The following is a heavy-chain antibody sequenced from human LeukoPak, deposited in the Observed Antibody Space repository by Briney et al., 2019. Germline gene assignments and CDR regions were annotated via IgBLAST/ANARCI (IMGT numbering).Heavy chain of an antibody. Sequence: GESLKISCKGSGYIFTSYWIGWVRQLPGKGLEWMGIIYPGDSDTRYSPSFQGQVTISADKSISTAYLQWSSLKASDTAMYYCARQHDSSGYSLWGQGTLVTVSS. V-gene: IGHV5-51*01. J-gene: IGHJ4*02. CDR3: ARQHDSSGYSL. CDR2: IYPGDSDT. CDR1: GYIFTSYW. D-gene: IGHD3-22*01.